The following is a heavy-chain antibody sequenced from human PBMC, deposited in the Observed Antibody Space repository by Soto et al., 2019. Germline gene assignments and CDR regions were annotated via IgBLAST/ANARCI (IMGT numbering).Heavy chain of an antibody. CDR1: GGSFSGYI. CDR3: AIGCIAVAGTGLMGYYYYGMDV. J-gene: IGHJ6*02. V-gene: IGHV4-34*01. Sequence: SETLSLTCDVYGGSFSGYIWTWIRQTPGKGLQWIGQINHSGSANYNPSLKSRVTISVHTSNSQFSLKLSSVTAADMAVYYCAIGCIAVAGTGLMGYYYYGMDVWGQGTTVTVSS. CDR2: INHSGSA. D-gene: IGHD6-19*01.